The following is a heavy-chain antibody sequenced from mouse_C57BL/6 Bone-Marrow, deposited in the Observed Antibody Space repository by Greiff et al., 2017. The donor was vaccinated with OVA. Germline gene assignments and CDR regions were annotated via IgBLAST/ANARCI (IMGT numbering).Heavy chain of an antibody. J-gene: IGHJ3*01. CDR2: INPSTGGT. V-gene: IGHV1-42*01. CDR1: GYSFTGYY. D-gene: IGHD1-1*01. Sequence: EVQLQLSGPELVKPGASVKISCKASGYSFTGYYMNWVKQSPEKSLEWIGEINPSTGGTTYNQKFKAKATLTVDKSSSTAYMQLKSLTSEDSAVYYCARWFYYYGSSYGGFAYWGQGTLVTVSA. CDR3: ARWFYYYGSSYGGFAY.